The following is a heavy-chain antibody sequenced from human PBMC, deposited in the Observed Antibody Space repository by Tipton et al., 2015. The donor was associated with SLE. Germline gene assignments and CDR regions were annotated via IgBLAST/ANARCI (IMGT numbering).Heavy chain of an antibody. CDR3: ARESTMIVVAHYGMDV. V-gene: IGHV3-21*01. Sequence: GSLRLSCVASGFSFSTYTMNWVRQAPGKGLEWVSFIGSSGRHINYADSVRGRFTVSRDNAKSSLYLQMNSLRAEDTAVYYCARESTMIVVAHYGMDVWGQGTTVTVSS. D-gene: IGHD3-22*01. CDR2: IGSSGRHI. J-gene: IGHJ6*02. CDR1: GFSFSTYT.